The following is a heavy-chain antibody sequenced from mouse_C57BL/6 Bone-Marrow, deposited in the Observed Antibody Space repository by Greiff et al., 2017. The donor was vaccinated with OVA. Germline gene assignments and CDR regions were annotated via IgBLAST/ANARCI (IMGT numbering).Heavy chain of an antibody. Sequence: QVQLPQSGAELVRPGTSVKVSCKASGYAFTHYLLEWVTQRPGPGLEWIGVINPGRGGTNYNEKFKGKATLTADKSSSTASMQLSSLTSEDSAVYFCARTYYYGSSYEDYWGQGTTRTVSS. V-gene: IGHV1-54*01. CDR3: ARTYYYGSSYEDY. CDR2: INPGRGGT. CDR1: GYAFTHYL. D-gene: IGHD1-1*01. J-gene: IGHJ2*01.